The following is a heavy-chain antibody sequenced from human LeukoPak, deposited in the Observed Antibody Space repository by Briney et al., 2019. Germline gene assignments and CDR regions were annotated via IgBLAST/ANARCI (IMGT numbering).Heavy chain of an antibody. Sequence: GGSLRLSCAASGFTFSSHGMHWVRQAPGKGLEWVAFIRHDVTNKYNADSVKGRFTISRDNSKNTVYLQMNSLRPEDTAVYYCAKDQSAIAGIDYWGQGTLVTVSS. V-gene: IGHV3-30*02. J-gene: IGHJ4*02. CDR1: GFTFSSHG. CDR2: IRHDVTNK. CDR3: AKDQSAIAGIDY. D-gene: IGHD2-15*01.